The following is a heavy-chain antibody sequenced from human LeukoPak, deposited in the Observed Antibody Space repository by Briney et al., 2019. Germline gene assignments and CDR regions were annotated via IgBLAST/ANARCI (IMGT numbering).Heavy chain of an antibody. V-gene: IGHV3-48*04. J-gene: IGHJ5*02. CDR2: IGTSSSII. Sequence: PGGSLRLSCAASGFTFSTYSMNWVRQAPGKGLEWVSYIGTSSSIIYYADSVKGRFTISRVNAKNSLDLQMNSLRVEDTAVYYCARDPHYSGSGSEDDHWGQGTLVTVSS. CDR1: GFTFSTYS. D-gene: IGHD3-10*01. CDR3: ARDPHYSGSGSEDDH.